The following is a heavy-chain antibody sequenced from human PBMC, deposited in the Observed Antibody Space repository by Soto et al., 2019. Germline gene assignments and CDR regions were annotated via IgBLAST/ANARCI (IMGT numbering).Heavy chain of an antibody. CDR2: VYYSGST. V-gene: IGHV4-39*01. Sequence: QLQLQESGPGLVKPSETLSLTCTVSGGSISSSSYYWGWIRQPPGKGLEWIGSVYYSGSTYYNPSPKSRVTISVDTSKNQFSLKRSSVTAADTAVYYGARQGRYGLPLDFDYWGQGTLVTVSS. D-gene: IGHD1-26*01. J-gene: IGHJ4*02. CDR1: GGSISSSSYY. CDR3: ARQGRYGLPLDFDY.